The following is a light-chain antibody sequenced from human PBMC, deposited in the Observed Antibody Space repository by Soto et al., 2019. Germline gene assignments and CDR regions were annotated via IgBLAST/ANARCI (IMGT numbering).Light chain of an antibody. V-gene: IGKV1-39*01. CDR1: QTINSY. J-gene: IGKJ1*01. Sequence: DIQMTQYPSSLSAYVGDRVIITCPASQTINSYLNWYQQKPGKAPRLLIYAASTLQSGVPSGFSGSGSGTDFALTISSLQPEDFATYYCQQSYITPWTFGQGSKVDIK. CDR3: QQSYITPWT. CDR2: AAS.